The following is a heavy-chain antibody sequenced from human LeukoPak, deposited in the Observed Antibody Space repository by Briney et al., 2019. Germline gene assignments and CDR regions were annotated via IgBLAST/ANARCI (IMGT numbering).Heavy chain of an antibody. CDR1: GGSISSGGYY. CDR2: IYYSGST. Sequence: PSETLSLTCTVSGGSISSGGYYWSWIRRHPGKGLEWIGYIYYSGSTYYNPSLKSRVTISVDTSKNQFSLKLSSVTAADTAVYYCARTGIAAAGRNAFDIWGQGTMVTVSS. CDR3: ARTGIAAAGRNAFDI. J-gene: IGHJ3*02. V-gene: IGHV4-31*03. D-gene: IGHD6-13*01.